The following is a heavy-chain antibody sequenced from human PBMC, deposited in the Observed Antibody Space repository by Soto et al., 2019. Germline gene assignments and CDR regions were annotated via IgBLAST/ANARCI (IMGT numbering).Heavy chain of an antibody. J-gene: IGHJ4*02. CDR2: VYYSGST. V-gene: IGHV4-61*01. Sequence: QVQLQESGPGLVKPSETLSLTCTVSGVSVTSATHYWGWVRQHPGKGLEWIGYVYYSGSTIYNPSLKSRLTPSLDTSKNQVSLKLHSVTAADTAVYYCAREAPDYFDYWGQGTLVTVSS. CDR3: AREAPDYFDY. CDR1: GVSVTSATHY.